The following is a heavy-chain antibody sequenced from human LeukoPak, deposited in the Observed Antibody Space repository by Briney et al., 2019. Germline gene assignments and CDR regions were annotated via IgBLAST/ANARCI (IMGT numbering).Heavy chain of an antibody. CDR2: IKKDGIEK. J-gene: IGHJ3*02. V-gene: IGHV3-7*01. CDR3: ARDPLDISRWTNAFDI. CDR1: GFTFSSYW. Sequence: GGSLRLSCAASGFTFSSYWMSWVRQAPGKGLEWVANIKKDGIEKYYVDSVKGRFTISRDNSKSTLHLQMNGLRAEDTAVYYCARDPLDISRWTNAFDIWGQGTTVIVS. D-gene: IGHD5-12*01.